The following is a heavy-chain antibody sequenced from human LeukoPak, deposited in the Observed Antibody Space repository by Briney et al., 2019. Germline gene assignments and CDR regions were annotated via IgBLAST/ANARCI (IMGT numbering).Heavy chain of an antibody. J-gene: IGHJ6*03. Sequence: GGSLRLSCAASGFTFSSYAMTWVRQAPGKGLEWVGRIKSKTDGGTTDYAAPVKGRFTISRDDTKNTLNLQINSLKTVDTAVYYCTTDYNDSSGYDPYYYYYVDVWGKGTTVTVSS. CDR1: GFTFSSYA. V-gene: IGHV3-15*01. D-gene: IGHD3-22*01. CDR2: IKSKTDGGTT. CDR3: TTDYNDSSGYDPYYYYYVDV.